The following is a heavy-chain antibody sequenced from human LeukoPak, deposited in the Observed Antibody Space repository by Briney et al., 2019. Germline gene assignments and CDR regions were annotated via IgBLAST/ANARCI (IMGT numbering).Heavy chain of an antibody. D-gene: IGHD1-26*01. CDR2: IKQDGSEK. J-gene: IGHJ4*02. V-gene: IGHV3-7*03. Sequence: GGSLRLSCAASGFTAGSNYMNWVRQAPGKGLEWVANIKQDGSEKYYVDSVKGRFTISRDNAKNSLYLQMNSLRAEDTAVYYCASKWELGNLDYWGQGTLVTVSS. CDR3: ASKWELGNLDY. CDR1: GFTAGSNY.